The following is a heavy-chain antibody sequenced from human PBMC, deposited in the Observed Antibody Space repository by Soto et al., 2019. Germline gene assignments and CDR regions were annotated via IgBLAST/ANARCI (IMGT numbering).Heavy chain of an antibody. D-gene: IGHD1-26*01. CDR1: GGTFSSYA. CDR2: IIPIFGTA. CDR3: ARGGVTVYYYYGMDV. J-gene: IGHJ6*02. V-gene: IGHV1-69*13. Sequence: SVKVSCKASGGTFSSYAISWVRQAPGQGLEWMGGIIPIFGTANYAQKFQGRVTITADESTSTSYMELSSLRSEDTAVYYCARGGVTVYYYYGMDVWGQGTTVTVSS.